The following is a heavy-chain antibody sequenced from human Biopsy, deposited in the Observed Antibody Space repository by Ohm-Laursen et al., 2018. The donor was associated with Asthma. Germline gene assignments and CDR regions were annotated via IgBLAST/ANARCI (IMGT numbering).Heavy chain of an antibody. CDR1: GVSIRSYY. Sequence: SETLSLTCSVSGVSIRSYYWTWIRQPPGKGLEWIGKIHYSGSTYSNPSLKSRVTISVDTSKKQISLRLSSVIAADTAVYYCAGFCSGGNCPDHWGQGTLVTVSS. CDR2: IHYSGST. V-gene: IGHV4-59*01. D-gene: IGHD2-15*01. CDR3: AGFCSGGNCPDH. J-gene: IGHJ4*02.